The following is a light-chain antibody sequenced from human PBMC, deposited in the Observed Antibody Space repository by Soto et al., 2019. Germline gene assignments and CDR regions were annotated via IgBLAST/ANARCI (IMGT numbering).Light chain of an antibody. CDR1: QSISSY. J-gene: IGKJ2*01. CDR3: QQFNNYPRA. CDR2: DAS. V-gene: IGKV1-39*01. Sequence: DIQMTQSPSPLSASVGDRVYITCRTSQSISSYLNWYQAKPGKAPKLLIYDASTLESGVPSRFSGSGSGTDFTLTISSLQPEDSATYYCQQFNNYPRAFGQGTKLEIK.